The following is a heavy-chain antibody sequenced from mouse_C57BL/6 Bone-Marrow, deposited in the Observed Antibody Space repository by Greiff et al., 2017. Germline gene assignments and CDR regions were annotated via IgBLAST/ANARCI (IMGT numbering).Heavy chain of an antibody. CDR1: GYTFTSYW. CDR2: IDPSDSYT. Sequence: QVQLQQPGAELVMPGASVKLSCKASGYTFTSYWMHWVKQRPGQGLEWIGEIDPSDSYTNYNQKFKGKSTLTVDKSSSTAYMQLSSLTSEDSAVYYCARWGRTTVEDYWGQGTTLTVSS. J-gene: IGHJ2*01. D-gene: IGHD1-1*01. CDR3: ARWGRTTVEDY. V-gene: IGHV1-69*01.